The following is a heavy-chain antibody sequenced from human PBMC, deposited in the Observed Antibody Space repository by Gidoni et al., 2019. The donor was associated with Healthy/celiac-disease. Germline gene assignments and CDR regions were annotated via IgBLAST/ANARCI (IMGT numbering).Heavy chain of an antibody. CDR2: INPNSGGT. CDR3: AREFLDSSGARYGMDV. Sequence: QVQLVQSGAEVKKPGSSVKVSCKASGYTFTGYYMHWVRQAPGQGLAWMGWINPNSGGTNYAQKCQGRVTMTRDTSISTAYMELSRLRSDDTAVYYCAREFLDSSGARYGMDVWGQGTTVTVSS. J-gene: IGHJ6*02. D-gene: IGHD3-22*01. V-gene: IGHV1-2*02. CDR1: GYTFTGYY.